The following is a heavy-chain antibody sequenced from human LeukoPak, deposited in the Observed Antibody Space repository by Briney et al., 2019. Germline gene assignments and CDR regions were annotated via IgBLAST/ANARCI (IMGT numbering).Heavy chain of an antibody. Sequence: GGSLRPSCAASGFTFSSYWMSWVRQAPGKGLEWAANIKQDGSEKYYVDSVKGRFTISRDNAKNSLYLQMNSLRAEDTAVYYCARDLGGYYVSAFDIWGQGTMVTVSS. D-gene: IGHD3-22*01. V-gene: IGHV3-7*01. CDR3: ARDLGGYYVSAFDI. J-gene: IGHJ3*02. CDR1: GFTFSSYW. CDR2: IKQDGSEK.